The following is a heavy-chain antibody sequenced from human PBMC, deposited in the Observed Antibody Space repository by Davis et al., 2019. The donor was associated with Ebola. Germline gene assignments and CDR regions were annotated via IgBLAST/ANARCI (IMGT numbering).Heavy chain of an antibody. J-gene: IGHJ4*02. CDR2: IRSKANSYAT. D-gene: IGHD6-19*01. V-gene: IGHV3-73*01. CDR1: GFTFSGPA. Sequence: PGGSLRLSCAASGFTFSGPAMHWVRQASGKGLEWVGRIRSKANSYATAYAASVKGRFTISRDDSKNTAYLQMNSLKTEDTAVYYCTSTVAGTDLDYWGQGTLVTVSS. CDR3: TSTVAGTDLDY.